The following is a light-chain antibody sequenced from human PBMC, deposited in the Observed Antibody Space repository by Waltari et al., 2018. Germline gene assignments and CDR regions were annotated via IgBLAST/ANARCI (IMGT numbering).Light chain of an antibody. CDR1: QAITNNFYY. CDR3: QQSKSMPCT. CDR2: AAS. Sequence: DIQMTQSPSSLSASVGDRVTITCRASQAITNNFYYLNWYQQKPGKAPKLLIYAASSLRSGVPSRFSGSASGTELTFTITSLQPADSATYYCQQSKSMPCTFGHGSKVYI. J-gene: IGKJ2*02. V-gene: IGKV1-39*01.